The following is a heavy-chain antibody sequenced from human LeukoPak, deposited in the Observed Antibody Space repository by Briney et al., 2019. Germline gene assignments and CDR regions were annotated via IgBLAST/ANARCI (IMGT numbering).Heavy chain of an antibody. CDR3: ARDAPPSYYYDSRGNAWYFDI. CDR1: GFTFSNYA. D-gene: IGHD3-22*01. CDR2: ISGSGGST. V-gene: IGHV3-23*01. Sequence: GGSLRLSCAASGFTFSNYAMNWVRQAPGKGLEWVSSISGSGGSTYYADSVKGRFTVSRDNSKNTLYLQMNSLRAEDTAVYYCARDAPPSYYYDSRGNAWYFDIWGRGTLVTVSS. J-gene: IGHJ2*01.